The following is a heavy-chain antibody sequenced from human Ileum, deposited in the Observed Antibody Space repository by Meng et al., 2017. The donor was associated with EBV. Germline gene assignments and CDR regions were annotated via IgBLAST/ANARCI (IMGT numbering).Heavy chain of an antibody. CDR2: IYYSGNA. CDR3: ARTRGSAGAGADP. CDR1: GRSLSCYY. D-gene: IGHD6-19*01. Sequence: VQLEGSGPGLGKPSETLLPTCTGSGRSLSCYYWSWIRQPPGKGLEWIRYIYYSGNANYNPSLKRRLRLSVDTSKNQFSLNLDSVTAADTTVYYCARTRGSAGAGADPWGQGTLVTVSS. V-gene: IGHV4-59*01. J-gene: IGHJ5*02.